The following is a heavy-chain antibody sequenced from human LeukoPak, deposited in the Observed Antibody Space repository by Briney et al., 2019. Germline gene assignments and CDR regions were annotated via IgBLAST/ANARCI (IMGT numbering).Heavy chain of an antibody. J-gene: IGHJ4*02. Sequence: SETLSLTCTVSGASISSYYWSWIRQTPRNGLEWIGSIYNGGNINYKLSLKSRVTISMDTSKSHFSLSLTSVTAADTAVYFCARASDIAVTGFDCWGQGLLVTVSS. CDR3: ARASDIAVTGFDC. D-gene: IGHD6-19*01. CDR2: IYNGGNI. CDR1: GASISSYY. V-gene: IGHV4-59*01.